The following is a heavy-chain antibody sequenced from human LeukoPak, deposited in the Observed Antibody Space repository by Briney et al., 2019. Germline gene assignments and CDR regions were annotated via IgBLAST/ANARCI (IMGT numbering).Heavy chain of an antibody. CDR3: ARDRYYGSGSYSFDY. CDR1: GFTFTSYA. Sequence: GGSLRLSCAASGFTFTSYAMHWLRQAPGKGLEWVAVISYDGSNKYYADSVKGRFTFSRDNSKNTLNLQMNSLRAEDTAVYYCARDRYYGSGSYSFDYWGQGTLVTVSS. CDR2: ISYDGSNK. D-gene: IGHD3-10*01. J-gene: IGHJ4*02. V-gene: IGHV3-30*04.